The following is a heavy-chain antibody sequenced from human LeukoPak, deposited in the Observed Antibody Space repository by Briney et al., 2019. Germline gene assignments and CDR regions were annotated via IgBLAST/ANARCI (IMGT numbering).Heavy chain of an antibody. CDR2: IIPIFGTA. Sequence: SVKVSCKASGYTFTSYGISWVRQAPGQGLEWMGGIIPIFGTANYAQKFQGRVTITADKSTSTAYMELSSLRSEDTAVYYCATPRYCSSTSCYALMDWGQGTLVTVSS. D-gene: IGHD2-2*01. V-gene: IGHV1-69*06. CDR3: ATPRYCSSTSCYALMD. CDR1: GYTFTSYG. J-gene: IGHJ4*02.